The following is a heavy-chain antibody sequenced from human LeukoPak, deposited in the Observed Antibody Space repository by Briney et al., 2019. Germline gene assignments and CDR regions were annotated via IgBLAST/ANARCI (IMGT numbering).Heavy chain of an antibody. J-gene: IGHJ2*01. V-gene: IGHV4-39*01. CDR1: GGSISSSSSY. CDR2: IYYSGST. Sequence: PSETLSLTCTVSGGSISSSSSYWGWIRHPPGMGLEWIGSIYYSGSTYYNPSLKSRVTISVDTSKSQFSLKVSSVAAADTAVYYCARYESSAYGIDVWGRGTLVTVSS. D-gene: IGHD3-22*01. CDR3: ARYESSAYGIDV.